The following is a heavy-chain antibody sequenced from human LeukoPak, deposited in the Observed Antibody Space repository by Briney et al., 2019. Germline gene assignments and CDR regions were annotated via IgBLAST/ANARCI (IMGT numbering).Heavy chain of an antibody. Sequence: GGSLRLSCAASGLTFSSYEMNWVRQAPGKGLEWVSYISSSGSTIYYADSVKGRFTISRDNAKNSLYLQMNSLRAEDTAVYYCARDSILWFGESNYYYYGMDVWGKGTTVTVSS. V-gene: IGHV3-48*03. CDR1: GLTFSSYE. CDR3: ARDSILWFGESNYYYYGMDV. CDR2: ISSSGSTI. J-gene: IGHJ6*04. D-gene: IGHD3-10*01.